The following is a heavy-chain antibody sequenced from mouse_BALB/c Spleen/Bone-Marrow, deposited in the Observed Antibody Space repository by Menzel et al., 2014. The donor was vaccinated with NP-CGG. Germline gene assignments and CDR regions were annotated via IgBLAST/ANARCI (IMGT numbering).Heavy chain of an antibody. D-gene: IGHD2-10*01. CDR2: ILPGSGST. CDR1: GYTFSSYW. V-gene: IGHV1-9*01. CDR3: ARAYYVNYDAMDY. J-gene: IGHJ4*01. Sequence: VQRVESGAELMKPGASMKISCKATGYTFSSYWIEWVKQGPGHGLEWIGEILPGSGSTNYNERFKGKATFTADTSSNTAFMQLSSLSSEDSAVYYCARAYYVNYDAMDYWGQGTSVTVSS.